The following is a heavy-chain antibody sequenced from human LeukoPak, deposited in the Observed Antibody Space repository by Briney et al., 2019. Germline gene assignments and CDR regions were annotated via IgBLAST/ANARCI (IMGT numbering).Heavy chain of an antibody. CDR1: GFTVSSNS. CDR2: IKQDGSEK. D-gene: IGHD2-8*02. V-gene: IGHV3-7*03. J-gene: IGHJ4*02. CDR3: ATYRQVLLPFES. Sequence: PGGSLRLSCTVSGFTVSSNSMSWVRQAPGTGLEWVADIKQDGSEKYYVDSVKGRFTISRDNAKNSLYLQMNSQRAEDTAIYYCATYRQVLLPFESWGQGTLVTVSS.